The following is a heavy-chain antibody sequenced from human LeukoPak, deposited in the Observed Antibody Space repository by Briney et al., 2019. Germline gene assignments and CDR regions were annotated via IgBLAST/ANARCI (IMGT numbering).Heavy chain of an antibody. CDR2: ISGSGGRT. CDR1: GFTFDDYA. D-gene: IGHD2-15*01. V-gene: IGHV3-23*01. Sequence: PGRSLRLSCAASGFTFDDYAMHWVRQAPGKGLEWVSAISGSGGRTYDADSVKGRFTISRDNSKNTLYLQMNSLRAEDTAVYYCAKWGCSGGSCYPFDYWGQGTLVTVSS. CDR3: AKWGCSGGSCYPFDY. J-gene: IGHJ4*02.